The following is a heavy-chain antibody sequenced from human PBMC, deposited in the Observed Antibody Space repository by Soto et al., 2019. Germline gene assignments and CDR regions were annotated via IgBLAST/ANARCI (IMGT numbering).Heavy chain of an antibody. Sequence: AASVKVSCKASGYTFTSYDINWVRQAPGQGLEWMGWMNPNSGNTGYAQKFQGRVTMTRNTSISTAYMELSSLRSEDTAVYYCAKGGGLRYFDWSPRYYYYMDVWGKGTTVTVSS. CDR3: AKGGGLRYFDWSPRYYYYMDV. CDR2: MNPNSGNT. CDR1: GYTFTSYD. V-gene: IGHV1-8*01. J-gene: IGHJ6*03. D-gene: IGHD3-9*01.